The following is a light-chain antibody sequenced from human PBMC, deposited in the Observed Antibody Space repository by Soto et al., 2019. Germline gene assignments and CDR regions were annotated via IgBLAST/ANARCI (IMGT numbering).Light chain of an antibody. CDR2: TAS. J-gene: IGKJ2*01. Sequence: DIQMTQSPPSLSASVGEKVTITCRPSQSISHFLNWYQQKPGKAPKLLIYTASSLQSGVPSRFSGSGSGTHFTLTVSSLQPEDSATYFCQQSYTPPHTFGQGTKLEIK. CDR1: QSISHF. CDR3: QQSYTPPHT. V-gene: IGKV1-39*01.